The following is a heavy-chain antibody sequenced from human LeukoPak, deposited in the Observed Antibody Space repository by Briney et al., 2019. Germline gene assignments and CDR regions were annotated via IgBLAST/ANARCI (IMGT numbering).Heavy chain of an antibody. CDR3: ARAGQGYCTSASCFLSLDY. Sequence: SGTLSLTCAVSGGSGGSTSSSNYWSWVRQPPGKGLEWIGEIYHSGSTNYNPSLKSRVTISVDKSKNQFSLKLNSVTAADTAVYYCARAGQGYCTSASCFLSLDYWGQGTLVTVSS. D-gene: IGHD2-2*01. CDR1: GGSGGSTSSSNY. V-gene: IGHV4-4*02. J-gene: IGHJ4*02. CDR2: IYHSGST.